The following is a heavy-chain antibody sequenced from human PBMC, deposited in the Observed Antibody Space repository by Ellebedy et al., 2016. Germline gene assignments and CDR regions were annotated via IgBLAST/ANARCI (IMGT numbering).Heavy chain of an antibody. V-gene: IGHV1-3*01. CDR1: GYTFTSYA. CDR2: INAGNGYT. Sequence: ASVKVSCKASGYTFTSYAMHWVRQAPGQRLEWMGYINAGNGYTKYSQKFQGRVTITRDTSATTTDMELNNLPSEDTAVYYCARDKFTLFDYWGQGTLVTVSS. J-gene: IGHJ4*02. CDR3: ARDKFTLFDY. D-gene: IGHD2-15*01.